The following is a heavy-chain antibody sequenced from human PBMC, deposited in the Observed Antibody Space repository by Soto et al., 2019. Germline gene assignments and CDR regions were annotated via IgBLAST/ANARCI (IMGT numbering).Heavy chain of an antibody. J-gene: IGHJ6*02. V-gene: IGHV3-9*01. CDR1: GFTFDDYA. CDR3: AKAQRGYSYSFQNYYGMDV. D-gene: IGHD5-18*01. Sequence: EVQLVESGGGLVQPGRSLRLSCAASGFTFDDYAMHWVRQAPGKGLEWVSGISWNSGSIGYADSVKGRFTISRDNAKNSLYLQMNSLRAEDTALYYCAKAQRGYSYSFQNYYGMDVWGQGTTVTVSS. CDR2: ISWNSGSI.